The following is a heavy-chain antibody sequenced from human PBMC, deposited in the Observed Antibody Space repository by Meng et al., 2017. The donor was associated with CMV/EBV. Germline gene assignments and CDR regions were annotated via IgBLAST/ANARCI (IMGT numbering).Heavy chain of an antibody. V-gene: IGHV5-51*01. CDR1: GYSFTSYW. D-gene: IGHD3-22*01. CDR2: IYPGDSDT. Sequence: GESLKISCKCSGYSFTSYWIGWVRQMPGKGLEWMGIIYPGDSDTRYSPSFQGQVTISADKSITTAYLQWSSLKASDTDMYYCARGGSGYYASFDYWGQGTLVTVSS. J-gene: IGHJ4*02. CDR3: ARGGSGYYASFDY.